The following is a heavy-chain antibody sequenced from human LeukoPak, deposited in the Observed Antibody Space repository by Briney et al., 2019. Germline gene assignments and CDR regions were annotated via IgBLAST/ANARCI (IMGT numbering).Heavy chain of an antibody. D-gene: IGHD1-14*01. Sequence: GGSLRLSCAASGFTFSSYSMNWVRQAPGKGLEWVANIKQDGSERYYVDSVKGRFTISRDNAKNSLYLQMNSLRAEDTAVYYCARDIKAASPDYYWGQGTLVTVSS. J-gene: IGHJ4*02. CDR2: IKQDGSER. CDR1: GFTFSSYS. V-gene: IGHV3-7*01. CDR3: ARDIKAASPDYY.